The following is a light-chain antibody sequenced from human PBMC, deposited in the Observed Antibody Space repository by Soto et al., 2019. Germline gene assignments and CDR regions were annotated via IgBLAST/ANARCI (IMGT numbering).Light chain of an antibody. V-gene: IGKV1-6*01. Sequence: IQMSQSPSSLSASVGDRVTFICRASQDIRSELSWFQQKPGRPPKLLMYGASILQSGVPSRFSGSGSGTDFTLTIDSLQSEDFATYYCLQANNYPRTFGPGTKVEVK. CDR1: QDIRSE. J-gene: IGKJ3*01. CDR3: LQANNYPRT. CDR2: GAS.